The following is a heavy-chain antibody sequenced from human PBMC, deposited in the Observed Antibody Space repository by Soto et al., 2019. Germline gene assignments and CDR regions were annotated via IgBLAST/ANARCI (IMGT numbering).Heavy chain of an antibody. J-gene: IGHJ4*02. CDR1: SGTISSSSYY. CDR2: IYYSGST. CDR3: ARRGCSSWYGY. D-gene: IGHD6-13*01. Sequence: QLQLQESGPGLVKPSETLSLTCTVSSGTISSSSYYWGWIHQPPGKGLEWIGSIYYSGSTYYNPSLKSRVAISVDTSKNQLSLKLSSVTAADTAVYYCARRGCSSWYGYWGQGTLVIVSS. V-gene: IGHV4-39*01.